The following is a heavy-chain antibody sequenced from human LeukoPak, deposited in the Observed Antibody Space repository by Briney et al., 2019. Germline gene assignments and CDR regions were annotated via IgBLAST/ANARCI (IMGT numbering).Heavy chain of an antibody. CDR2: IYQSGST. CDR3: ARMKGVVVIPTARPTFYFDY. Sequence: PSETLSLTCAVYGGSFSGYYWSWIRQPPGKGLEWIGYIYQSGSTYYNPSLASRVTISVDRSKNQFSLKLTSVTAADTAMYYCARMKGVVVIPTARPTFYFDYWGQGILVTVSS. V-gene: IGHV4-34*01. CDR1: GGSFSGYY. D-gene: IGHD2-2*01. J-gene: IGHJ4*02.